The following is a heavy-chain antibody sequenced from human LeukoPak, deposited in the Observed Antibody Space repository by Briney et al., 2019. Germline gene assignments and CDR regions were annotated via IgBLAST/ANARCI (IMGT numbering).Heavy chain of an antibody. CDR1: GYTLTELS. CDR3: ATLRITIFTNWFDP. Sequence: ASVKVSCKVSGYTLTELSMHWVRQAPGKGREWMGGFDPEDGETIYAQKFQGRVTITEDTSTDTAYMEVSRLRAEDTAVYYCATLRITIFTNWFDPWGQGTLVTVSS. J-gene: IGHJ5*02. V-gene: IGHV1-24*01. CDR2: FDPEDGET. D-gene: IGHD3-3*01.